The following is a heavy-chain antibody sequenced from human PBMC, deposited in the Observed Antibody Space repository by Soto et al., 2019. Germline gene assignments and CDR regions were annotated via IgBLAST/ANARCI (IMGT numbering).Heavy chain of an antibody. CDR1: GFTFGDYA. CDR3: TKYTYTSRYAYYGMDV. V-gene: IGHV3-49*03. J-gene: IGHJ6*02. Sequence: GGPLRLSCTTSGFTFGDYAMSWSRQAPGKGLEWVGVIRSKAYGGTTDYAASVKGRFTISRDDSKSIAYLQMNSLKSEDTGVYYCTKYTYTSRYAYYGMDVWGHGTTVTVSS. D-gene: IGHD6-13*01. CDR2: IRSKAYGGTT.